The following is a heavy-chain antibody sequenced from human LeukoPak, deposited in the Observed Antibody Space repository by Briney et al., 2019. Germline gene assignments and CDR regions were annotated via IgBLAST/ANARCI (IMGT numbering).Heavy chain of an antibody. D-gene: IGHD6-13*01. CDR2: IYHSGST. V-gene: IGHV4-30-2*01. CDR1: GGSISSGGYS. CDR3: ARSSSSWYPYYFDY. Sequence: SQTLSLTCAVSGGSISSGGYSWSWIRQPPGKGLEWIGYIYHSGSTYYNPSLKSRVTISVDRSKNQFSLKLSSVTAADTAVYYCARSSSSWYPYYFDYWGQGTLVTVSS. J-gene: IGHJ4*02.